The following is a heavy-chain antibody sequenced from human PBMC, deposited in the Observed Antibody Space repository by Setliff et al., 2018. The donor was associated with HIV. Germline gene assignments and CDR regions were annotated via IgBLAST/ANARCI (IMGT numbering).Heavy chain of an antibody. CDR2: IYTSGSI. Sequence: SETLSLTCTVSGGSISSYYWSWIRQPPGKGLEWIGYIYTSGSINYNPSLKSRVTISVDRSKNLFSLKLISVTAADQGVYYCARVPVAGANWFDPWGLGTLVTVSS. CDR3: ARVPVAGANWFDP. V-gene: IGHV4-4*09. D-gene: IGHD2-21*01. J-gene: IGHJ5*02. CDR1: GGSISSYY.